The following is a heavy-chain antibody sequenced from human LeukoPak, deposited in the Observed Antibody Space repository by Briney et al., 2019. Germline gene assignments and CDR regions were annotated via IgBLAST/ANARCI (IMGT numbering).Heavy chain of an antibody. V-gene: IGHV4-34*01. CDR3: ARGRLVLLWFGELRRSNFDY. D-gene: IGHD3-10*01. CDR1: GGSISSYY. J-gene: IGHJ4*02. CDR2: INHSGST. Sequence: ASETLPLTCTVSGGSISSYYWSWIRQPPGKGLEWIGEINHSGSTNYNPSLKSRVTISVDTSKNQFSLKLSSVTAADTAVYYCARGRLVLLWFGELRRSNFDYWGQGTLVTVSS.